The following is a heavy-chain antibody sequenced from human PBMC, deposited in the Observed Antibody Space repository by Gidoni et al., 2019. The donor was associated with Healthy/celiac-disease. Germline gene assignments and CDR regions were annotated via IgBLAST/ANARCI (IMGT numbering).Heavy chain of an antibody. J-gene: IGHJ5*02. D-gene: IGHD4-17*01. CDR2: INHSGST. CDR3: ARGKGSSLASDPTVTTGWFDP. CDR1: GGSFSGYY. Sequence: QVQLQQWGAGLLKPSETLSLTCAVYGGSFSGYYWRWIRQPPGKGLEWIGEINHSGSTNYNPSLKRRVTISGDTSKNQFSLKLSSVTAADTAVYYCARGKGSSLASDPTVTTGWFDPWGQGTLVTVSS. V-gene: IGHV4-34*01.